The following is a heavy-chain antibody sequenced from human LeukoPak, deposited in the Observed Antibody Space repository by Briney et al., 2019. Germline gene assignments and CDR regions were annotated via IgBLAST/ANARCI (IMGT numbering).Heavy chain of an antibody. J-gene: IGHJ6*02. Sequence: GGSLRLSCAASGFTLSSYWMSWARQAPGKGLEWVANIKQDGSEKNYVDSVKGRFTISRDNAKNSLYLQMNSLRAEDTAVYYCARELDYFGMDVWGQGTTVTVSS. CDR1: GFTLSSYW. CDR2: IKQDGSEK. V-gene: IGHV3-7*01. D-gene: IGHD3-3*02. CDR3: ARELDYFGMDV.